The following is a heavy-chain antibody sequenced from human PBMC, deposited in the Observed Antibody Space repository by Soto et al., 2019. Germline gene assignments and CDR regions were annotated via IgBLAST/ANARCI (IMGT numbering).Heavy chain of an antibody. CDR3: AREKIGYCSGGSCYSNWFDP. CDR2: IYYSGST. D-gene: IGHD2-15*01. Sequence: SETLSLTCTVSGGSISSYYCSWSRQPPGKGLEWIGYIYYSGSTNYNPSLKSRVTISVDTSKNQFSLKLSSVTAADTAVYYCAREKIGYCSGGSCYSNWFDPWGQGTLVNVSS. V-gene: IGHV4-59*01. J-gene: IGHJ5*02. CDR1: GGSISSYY.